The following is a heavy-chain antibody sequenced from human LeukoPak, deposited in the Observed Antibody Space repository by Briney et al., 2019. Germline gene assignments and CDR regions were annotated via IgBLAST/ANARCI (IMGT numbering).Heavy chain of an antibody. D-gene: IGHD5-18*01. Sequence: GGSLRLSCAASGFTFNSYAMSWVRQAPGKGLEWVSAISGSGGSTYYADSVKGRFTISRDNSKNTLYLQMNSLRAEDTAVYYCAKETPDTAMVVEQSDYWGQGTLVTVSS. V-gene: IGHV3-23*01. CDR2: ISGSGGST. J-gene: IGHJ4*02. CDR1: GFTFNSYA. CDR3: AKETPDTAMVVEQSDY.